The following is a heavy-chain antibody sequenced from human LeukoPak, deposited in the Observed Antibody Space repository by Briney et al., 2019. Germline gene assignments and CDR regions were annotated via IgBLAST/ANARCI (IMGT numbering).Heavy chain of an antibody. CDR3: ARPRSGYYHFDI. V-gene: IGHV1-18*01. Sequence: ASVKVSCKASGYTFTSYGISWVRQAPGQGLEWMGWISAYNGNTNYAQKLQGRVIMTTDTSTSTAYMELRSLRSDDTAVYYCARPRSGYYHFDIWGQGTMVTVSS. J-gene: IGHJ3*02. CDR1: GYTFTSYG. D-gene: IGHD3-22*01. CDR2: ISAYNGNT.